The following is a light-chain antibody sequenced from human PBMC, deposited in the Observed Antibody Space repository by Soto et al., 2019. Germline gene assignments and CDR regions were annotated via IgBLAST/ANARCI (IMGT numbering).Light chain of an antibody. CDR2: GAS. Sequence: EIVMTQSPATLSVSPGERATLSCRASQSISRNLAWYQQKPGQAPRLLIYGASIGAAGAPARFSGSGSGTEFTLTISSLQSEDFARYYCQQYQSLPYTFGQGTQLEIK. V-gene: IGKV3-15*01. CDR3: QQYQSLPYT. CDR1: QSISRN. J-gene: IGKJ2*01.